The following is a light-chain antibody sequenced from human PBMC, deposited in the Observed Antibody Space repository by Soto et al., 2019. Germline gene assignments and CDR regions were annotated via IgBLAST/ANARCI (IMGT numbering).Light chain of an antibody. CDR2: GAS. J-gene: IGKJ5*01. Sequence: EIVLTQSPVTLSLSPLERATLSCIASQIFSSNSLAWFQQKVGQAPRLLIYGASSRATGIPDRFSGSGSGTDFTLTISRLEPEDFAVYFCQQYAGSPFTFGQGTRLEVK. CDR1: QIFSSNS. CDR3: QQYAGSPFT. V-gene: IGKV3-20*01.